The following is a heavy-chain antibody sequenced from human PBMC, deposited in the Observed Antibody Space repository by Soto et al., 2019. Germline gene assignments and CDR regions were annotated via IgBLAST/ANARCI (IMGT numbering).Heavy chain of an antibody. CDR3: ARDKGYGFGWSSSAGMDV. J-gene: IGHJ6*02. CDR2: ISGYNGNT. V-gene: IGHV1-18*01. D-gene: IGHD5-18*01. Sequence: QVQLVQSGAEVMTPGASVKVSCKASGYTFSNFGLSWVRQAPGQGLEGMGWISGYNGNTNSAERFQGRVTMTTDPSTSTAYMEVRSLTSDDTAVYYCARDKGYGFGWSSSAGMDVWGQGTTVTVSS. CDR1: GYTFSNFG.